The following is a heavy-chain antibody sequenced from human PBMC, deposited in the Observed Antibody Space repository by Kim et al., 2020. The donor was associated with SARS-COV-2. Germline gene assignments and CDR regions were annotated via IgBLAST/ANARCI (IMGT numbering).Heavy chain of an antibody. CDR1: GGSISDYY. CDR2: IYSSGGT. D-gene: IGHD2-21*01. Sequence: SETLSLTCTVSGGSISDYYWSWIRQPPGKGLEWIGNIYSSGGTNYNPSLKSRVTISIDTSKNQFSLKLSCVTAADTAVYYCARSALFRTFDIWGQGTMVTVSS. CDR3: ARSALFRTFDI. J-gene: IGHJ3*02. V-gene: IGHV4-59*08.